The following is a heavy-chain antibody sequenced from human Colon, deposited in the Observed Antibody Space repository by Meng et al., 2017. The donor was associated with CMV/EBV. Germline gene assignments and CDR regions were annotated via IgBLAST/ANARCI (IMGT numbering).Heavy chain of an antibody. Sequence: GESLKISCAASGFTFSSYAMSWVRQAPGKGLEWVSAISGSGGSTYYADSVKGRFTISRDNAKNSLYLQMNSLRADDTAVYYCARGGGYCSGGSCYYYYYGMDVWGQGTTVTVSS. CDR3: ARGGGYCSGGSCYYYYYGMDV. V-gene: IGHV3-23*01. CDR2: ISGSGGST. D-gene: IGHD2-15*01. CDR1: GFTFSSYA. J-gene: IGHJ6*02.